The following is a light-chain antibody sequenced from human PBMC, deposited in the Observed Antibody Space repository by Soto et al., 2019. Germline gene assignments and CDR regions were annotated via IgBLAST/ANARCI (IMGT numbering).Light chain of an antibody. J-gene: IGLJ2*01. CDR3: SSYPTTATK. V-gene: IGLV2-14*01. Sequence: QSVLTQPASVSGSPGQSITISCTGTSSDIGGSNYVSWHQQHPGKAPKVLIYEVSNRPSGVSNRCSGSKSGNTGSLPISGHQDGDEVVYYCSSYPTTATKFGGGTQLTVL. CDR2: EVS. CDR1: SSDIGGSNY.